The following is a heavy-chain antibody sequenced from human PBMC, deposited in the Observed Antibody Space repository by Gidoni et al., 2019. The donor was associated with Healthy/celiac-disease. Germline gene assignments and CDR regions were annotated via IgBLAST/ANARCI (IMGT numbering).Heavy chain of an antibody. V-gene: IGHV3-23*01. J-gene: IGHJ1*01. D-gene: IGHD2-15*01. CDR2: ISGSGGST. CDR1: GFTFRSYA. CDR3: AKDQEGYCSGGSCYMNFQH. Sequence: EVQLLESGGGLVQPGGSLRLSCAASGFTFRSYAMSWVRQAPGKGLEWVSAISGSGGSTYYADSVKGRFTISRDNSKNTLYLQMNSLRAEDTAVYYCAKDQEGYCSGGSCYMNFQHWGQGTLVTVSS.